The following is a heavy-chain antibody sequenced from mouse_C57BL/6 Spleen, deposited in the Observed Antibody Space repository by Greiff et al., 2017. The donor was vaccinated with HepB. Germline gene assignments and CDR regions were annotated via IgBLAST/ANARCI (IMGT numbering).Heavy chain of an antibody. D-gene: IGHD3-1*01. CDR2: ISDGGSYT. CDR1: GFTFSSYA. Sequence: EVKLMESGGGLVKPGGSLKLSCAASGFTFSSYAMSWVRQTPEKRLEWVATISDGGSYTYYPDNVKGRFTISRDNAKNNLYLQMSHLKSEDTAMYYCARDRAYNYFDYWGQGTTLTVSS. J-gene: IGHJ2*01. CDR3: ARDRAYNYFDY. V-gene: IGHV5-4*01.